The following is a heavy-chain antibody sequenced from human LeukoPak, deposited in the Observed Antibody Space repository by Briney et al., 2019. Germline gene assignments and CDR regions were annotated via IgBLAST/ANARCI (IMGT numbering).Heavy chain of an antibody. D-gene: IGHD2-2*01. J-gene: IGHJ5*02. CDR2: IYHSGST. Sequence: SETLSLTCAVSGYSISSGYYWGWIRQPPGKGLEWIGSIYHSGSTYYNPSLKSRVTISVDTSKNQFSLKLSSVTAADTPVYYCARVWSGYCSSTSCYVAYNWFDPWGQGTLVTVSS. CDR1: GYSISSGYY. V-gene: IGHV4-38-2*01. CDR3: ARVWSGYCSSTSCYVAYNWFDP.